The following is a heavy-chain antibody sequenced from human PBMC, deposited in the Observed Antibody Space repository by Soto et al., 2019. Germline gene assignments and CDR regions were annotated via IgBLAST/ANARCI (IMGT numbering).Heavy chain of an antibody. CDR3: ARMGGYCSGGSCYPPGYYGMDV. CDR1: GFTFSSYS. D-gene: IGHD2-15*01. J-gene: IGHJ6*02. V-gene: IGHV3-21*01. CDR2: ISSSSSYI. Sequence: PGGSLRLSCAASGFTFSSYSMNWVRQAPGKGLEWVSSISSSSSYIYYADSVKGRFTISRDNAKNSLYLQMNSLRAEDTAVYYCARMGGYCSGGSCYPPGYYGMDVWGQGTTVTVSS.